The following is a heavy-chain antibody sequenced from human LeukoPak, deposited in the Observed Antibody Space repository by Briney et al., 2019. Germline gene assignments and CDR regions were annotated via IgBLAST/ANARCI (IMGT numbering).Heavy chain of an antibody. D-gene: IGHD6-6*01. CDR3: AREYSSSSY. CDR1: GFTFSSYS. J-gene: IGHJ4*02. V-gene: IGHV3-21*01. Sequence: PGGSLRLSCAASGFTFSSYSMNWVRQAPGKGLEWVSSISSSSSYIHYADSVKGRFTISRDNAKNSLYLQMNSLRAEDTAVYYCAREYSSSSYWGQGTLVTVSS. CDR2: ISSSSSYI.